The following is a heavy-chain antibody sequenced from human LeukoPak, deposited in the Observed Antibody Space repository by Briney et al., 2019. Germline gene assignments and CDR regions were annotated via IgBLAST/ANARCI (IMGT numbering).Heavy chain of an antibody. CDR2: ISGSGGST. D-gene: IGHD2-15*01. V-gene: IGHV3-23*01. Sequence: GGSLRLSCAASGFTFSSYAMSWVRQAPGKGLEWVSAISGSGGSTYYADSVKGRFTISRDNSKNTLYLQMNSLRAEDTAVYYCAKDSVYCSGGSCPTDHFDYWGQGTLVTVSS. CDR1: GFTFSSYA. J-gene: IGHJ4*02. CDR3: AKDSVYCSGGSCPTDHFDY.